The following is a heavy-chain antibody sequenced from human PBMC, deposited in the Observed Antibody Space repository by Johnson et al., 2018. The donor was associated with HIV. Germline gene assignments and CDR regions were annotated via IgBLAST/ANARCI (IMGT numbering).Heavy chain of an antibody. CDR3: ASEYSYGSHDAFDI. J-gene: IGHJ3*02. Sequence: QVQLVESGGGLVKPGGSLRLSCAASGFTFSNAWMSWVRQAPGKGLEWVAVISYDGSNNYYADSVKGRFTISRDNSKNTLYLQMNSLRAEDTAVYYCASEYSYGSHDAFDIWGQGTMVTVSS. D-gene: IGHD5-18*01. CDR1: GFTFSNAW. V-gene: IGHV3-30-3*01. CDR2: ISYDGSNN.